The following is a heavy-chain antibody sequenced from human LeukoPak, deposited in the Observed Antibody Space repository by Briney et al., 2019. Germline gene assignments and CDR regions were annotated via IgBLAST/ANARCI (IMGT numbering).Heavy chain of an antibody. D-gene: IGHD6-19*01. V-gene: IGHV3-23*01. Sequence: GGSLRLSCAASGFTFSSYAMSWVRRAPGKGLEWVSAISGSGGSTYYADSVKGRFTISRDNSKNTLYLQMNSLRAEDTAVYYCAKLGGWYGGFPPPPGYWGQGTLVTVSS. CDR2: ISGSGGST. J-gene: IGHJ4*02. CDR1: GFTFSSYA. CDR3: AKLGGWYGGFPPPPGY.